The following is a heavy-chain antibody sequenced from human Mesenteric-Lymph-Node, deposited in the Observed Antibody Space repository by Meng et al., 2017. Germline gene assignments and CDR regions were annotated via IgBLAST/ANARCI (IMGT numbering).Heavy chain of an antibody. J-gene: IGHJ4*02. CDR2: ISSSGSTL. Sequence: GESLKISCAASGFTFSDYYMSWIRQAPGKGLEWVSYISSSGSTLYYADSVKGRFTISRDNSKNSLFLQMNSLRAEDAAVFYCARTPYWDISTGHIVVGYWGQGTLVTVSS. CDR1: GFTFSDYY. CDR3: ARTPYWDISTGHIVVGY. D-gene: IGHD3-9*01. V-gene: IGHV3-11*04.